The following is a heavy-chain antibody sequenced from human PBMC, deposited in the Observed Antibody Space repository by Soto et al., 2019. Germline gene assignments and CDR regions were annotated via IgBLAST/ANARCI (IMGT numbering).Heavy chain of an antibody. J-gene: IGHJ6*02. CDR2: INHSGST. CDR1: GGSFSGYY. Sequence: TLSLTFAVYGGSFSGYYWSWLRQPPGKGLEWIGEINHSGSTNYNRSLKSRVTMSVDTSKNQFSLKLSSVTAADTAVYYCERDRRKDYYYGMDVWGQGTTVTVSS. V-gene: IGHV4-34*01. CDR3: ERDRRKDYYYGMDV.